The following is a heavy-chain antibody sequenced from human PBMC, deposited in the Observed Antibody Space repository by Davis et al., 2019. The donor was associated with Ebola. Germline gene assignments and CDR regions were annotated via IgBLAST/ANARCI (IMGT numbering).Heavy chain of an antibody. CDR1: GFTVSSNY. V-gene: IGHV3-7*01. CDR2: IKQDGSEK. D-gene: IGHD3-22*01. J-gene: IGHJ6*02. Sequence: GESLKISCAASGFTVSSNYMNWVRQAPGKGLEWVANIKQDGSEKYYVDSVKGRFTISRDNAKNSLYLQMNSLRAEDTAVYYCARVGHYYDSSGYLYYYYGMDVWGQGTTVTVSS. CDR3: ARVGHYYDSSGYLYYYYGMDV.